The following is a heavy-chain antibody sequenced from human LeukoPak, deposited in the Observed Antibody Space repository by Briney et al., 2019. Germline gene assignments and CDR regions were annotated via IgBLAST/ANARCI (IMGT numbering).Heavy chain of an antibody. D-gene: IGHD6-13*01. J-gene: IGHJ4*02. CDR1: GFTFSSYE. Sequence: GGSLRLSXAASGFTFSSYEMNWVGQAPGKGLEWVSYISSSGSTIYYADSVKGRFTISRDNAKNSLYLQMNSLRAEDTAVYYCARWPYSSSWYGHVYWGQGTLVTVSS. CDR2: ISSSGSTI. CDR3: ARWPYSSSWYGHVY. V-gene: IGHV3-48*03.